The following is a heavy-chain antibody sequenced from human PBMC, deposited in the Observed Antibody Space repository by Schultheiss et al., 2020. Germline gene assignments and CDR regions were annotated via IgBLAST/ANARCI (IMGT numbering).Heavy chain of an antibody. CDR1: GFTFSSYS. V-gene: IGHV3-33*08. CDR2: IWSGGHIQ. CDR3: ARLTMITFGGVIVMTYYYYGMDV. J-gene: IGHJ6*02. Sequence: GGSLRLSCAASGFTFSSYSMNWVRQGPGKGLEWVAIIWSGGHIQYYADSVRGRFTISRDNAKNSLYLQMNSLRAEDTAVYYCARLTMITFGGVIVMTYYYYGMDVWGQGTTVTVSS. D-gene: IGHD3-16*02.